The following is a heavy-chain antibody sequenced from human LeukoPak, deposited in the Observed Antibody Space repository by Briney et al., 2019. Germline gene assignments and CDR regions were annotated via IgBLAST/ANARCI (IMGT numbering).Heavy chain of an antibody. J-gene: IGHJ4*02. Sequence: ASVKVSCKASGGTFSSYAISWVRQAPGQGLEWMGGIIPIFGTANYAQKFQGRVTITADESTSTAYMELSSLRSEDAAVYYCARALRMMVRGGPTLYWGQGALVTVSS. V-gene: IGHV1-69*13. CDR2: IIPIFGTA. CDR1: GGTFSSYA. D-gene: IGHD3-10*01. CDR3: ARALRMMVRGGPTLY.